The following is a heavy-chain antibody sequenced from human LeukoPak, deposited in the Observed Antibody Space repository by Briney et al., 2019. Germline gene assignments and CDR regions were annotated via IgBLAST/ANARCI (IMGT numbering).Heavy chain of an antibody. D-gene: IGHD3-10*01. CDR1: GGSVTDYY. J-gene: IGHJ4*02. Sequence: PSETLSLTCTVSGGSVTDYYWSWIRQPAGKGLEWIGHIYSSGSTNYNPSLKSRVTMSVDTSKTQFFLNLSSVTAADTAMYYCARDLYGSGSAYFDYWGQGNLVTVSS. CDR2: IYSSGST. CDR3: ARDLYGSGSAYFDY. V-gene: IGHV4-4*07.